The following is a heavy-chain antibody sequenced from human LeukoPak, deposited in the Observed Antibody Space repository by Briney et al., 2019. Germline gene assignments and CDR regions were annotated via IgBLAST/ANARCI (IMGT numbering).Heavy chain of an antibody. CDR3: AREGPRASSDWPFDY. D-gene: IGHD6-19*01. V-gene: IGHV1-18*01. CDR2: ISAYNGNT. Sequence: ASVKVSCKASGYTFTSYGISWVRQAPGQGLEWMGWISAYNGNTNYAQKLQGRVTMTTDTSTSTAYMELRSLRSDDTAVYYCAREGPRASSDWPFDYWGQGTLVTVSS. CDR1: GYTFTSYG. J-gene: IGHJ4*02.